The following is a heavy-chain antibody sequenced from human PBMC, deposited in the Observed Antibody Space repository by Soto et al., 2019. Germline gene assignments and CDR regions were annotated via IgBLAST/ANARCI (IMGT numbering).Heavy chain of an antibody. CDR2: INPRSGDT. V-gene: IGHV1-2*06. J-gene: IGHJ5*02. CDR3: GRDGVGATPLGWFDP. D-gene: IGHD1-26*01. Sequence: ASVKVSCKASGYTFIGYYIHWVRQAPGQGLEWMGRINPRSGDTTYAQKFQGRLTMTRDTSISTAYMELSSLRSDDSAVYYCGRDGVGATPLGWFDPWGQGSLVTVSS. CDR1: GYTFIGYY.